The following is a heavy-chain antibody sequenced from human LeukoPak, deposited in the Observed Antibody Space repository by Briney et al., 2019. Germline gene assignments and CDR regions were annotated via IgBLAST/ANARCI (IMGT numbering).Heavy chain of an antibody. J-gene: IGHJ4*02. CDR2: INPNSGGT. CDR1: GYTFTGYY. V-gene: IGHV1-2*06. Sequence: ASVKVSCKASGYTFTGYYMHWVRQAPGQELEWMGRINPNSGGTNYAQKFQGRVTMTRDTSIGTAYMELSRLRSDDTAVYYCAQGSSSGYYWYYFDYWGQGTLVTVSS. D-gene: IGHD3-22*01. CDR3: AQGSSSGYYWYYFDY.